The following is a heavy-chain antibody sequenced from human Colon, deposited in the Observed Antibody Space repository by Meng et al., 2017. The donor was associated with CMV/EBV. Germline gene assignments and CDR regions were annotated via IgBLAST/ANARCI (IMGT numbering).Heavy chain of an antibody. CDR2: ISNGGNTR. V-gene: IGHV3-48*03. J-gene: IGHJ5*02. CDR3: ASHSGA. D-gene: IGHD1-26*01. CDR1: GFLFSSYE. Sequence: GESLKISCAASGFLFSSYEMNWVRQAPGKGLEWVAYISNGGNTRYYADSVKGRFTISRDNAKRSLYLQVNSLRADDTAMYYCASHSGAWGRGTLVTVSS.